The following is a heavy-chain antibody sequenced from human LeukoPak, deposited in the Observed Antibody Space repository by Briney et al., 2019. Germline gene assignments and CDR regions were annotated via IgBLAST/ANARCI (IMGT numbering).Heavy chain of an antibody. CDR1: GGSISRYY. CDR3: AREQGGGRKYLAFDI. J-gene: IGHJ3*02. CDR2: IYYSGST. V-gene: IGHV4-59*01. Sequence: SETLSLTCTVSGGSISRYYWSWVRQPPGKGLEWIGSIYYSGSTNYNPSLKSRVTISVDTTNNQFSLRLTSVTAADTAVYYCAREQGGGRKYLAFDIWGQGTMVSVSS. D-gene: IGHD3-16*01.